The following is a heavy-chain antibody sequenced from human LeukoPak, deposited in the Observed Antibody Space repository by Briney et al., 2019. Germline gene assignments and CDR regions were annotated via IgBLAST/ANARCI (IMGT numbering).Heavy chain of an antibody. V-gene: IGHV3-23*01. Sequence: PGGSLRLSCAASGFTFSSYAMSWVRQAPGKGLEWVSAISGSGGSTYYADSVKGRFTISRDNAKNSLYLQMNSLRAEDTAVYYCARDFSSQSYYYGSGIPDYWGQGTLVTVSS. J-gene: IGHJ4*02. CDR3: ARDFSSQSYYYGSGIPDY. CDR1: GFTFSSYA. D-gene: IGHD3-10*01. CDR2: ISGSGGST.